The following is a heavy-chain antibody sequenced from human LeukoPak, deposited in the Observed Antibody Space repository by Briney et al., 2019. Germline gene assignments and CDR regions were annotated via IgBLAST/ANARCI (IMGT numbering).Heavy chain of an antibody. CDR3: ARESPSGSYYSNY. Sequence: GSLRLSCAASGFTLSSYWMHWVRQAPGKGLVWVSRINSDGSSTSYADSVKGRFTISRDNAKNTLYLQMNSLRAEDTAVYYCARESPSGSYYSNYWGQGTLVTVSS. J-gene: IGHJ4*02. CDR1: GFTLSSYW. CDR2: INSDGSST. V-gene: IGHV3-74*01. D-gene: IGHD1-26*01.